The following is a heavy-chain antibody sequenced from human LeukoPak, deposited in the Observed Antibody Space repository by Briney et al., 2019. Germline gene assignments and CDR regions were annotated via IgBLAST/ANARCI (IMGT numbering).Heavy chain of an antibody. J-gene: IGHJ5*02. V-gene: IGHV3-23*01. CDR3: AKDPPSWYSSSWYGFDP. D-gene: IGHD6-13*01. CDR1: GFTFSSYA. CDR2: ISGRGGST. Sequence: HPGGSLRLSCAASGFTFSSYAMSWVRQAPGKGLEWVSAISGRGGSTYYADSVKGRFTISRDNSKNTLYLQMNSLRAEDTAVYYCAKDPPSWYSSSWYGFDPWGQGTLVTVSS.